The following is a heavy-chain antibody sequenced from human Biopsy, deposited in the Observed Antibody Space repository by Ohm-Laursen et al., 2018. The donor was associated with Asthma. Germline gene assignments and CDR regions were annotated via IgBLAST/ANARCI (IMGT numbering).Heavy chain of an antibody. Sequence: SLRLSCAASGFSFSDYYMTWMRQAPGKGLEWVSSSSSSGSTKYPAESVQGRFTISRDNAQKSLFLQMNSLSDEDRAIYFCARVLESSARGPFYFFALDVWGQGTTVAVS. CDR3: ARVLESSARGPFYFFALDV. J-gene: IGHJ6*02. D-gene: IGHD6-25*01. CDR1: GFSFSDYY. V-gene: IGHV3-11*01. CDR2: SSSSGSTK.